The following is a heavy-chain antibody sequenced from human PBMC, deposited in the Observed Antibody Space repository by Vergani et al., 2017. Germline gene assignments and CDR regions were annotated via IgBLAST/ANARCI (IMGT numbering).Heavy chain of an antibody. J-gene: IGHJ2*01. CDR1: GGSISSYY. CDR3: ARGSWYFDL. Sequence: QVQLQESGPGLVKPSETLSLTCTVSGGSISSYYWSWIRQPPGKGLEWIGYIYSSGSTNYNPSLKSRVTISVDTSKNQFSLKLTSVTAADTAVYYCARGSWYFDLWGRGTLVTVSS. CDR2: IYSSGST. V-gene: IGHV4-59*01.